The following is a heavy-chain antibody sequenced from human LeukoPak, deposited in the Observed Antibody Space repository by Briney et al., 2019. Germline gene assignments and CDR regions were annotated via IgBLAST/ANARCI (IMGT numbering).Heavy chain of an antibody. V-gene: IGHV3-21*01. J-gene: IGHJ4*02. CDR1: GFTFSSYS. CDR2: ISSSSSYI. Sequence: GGSLRLSCAASGFTFSSYSMNWVRQAPGKGLEWVSSISSSSSYIYYADSVKGRFTISRDNAKNSLYLQMNSLRAEDTAVYYCARVSWNRYCSSTSCYDFDYWGQGTLVTVSS. CDR3: ARVSWNRYCSSTSCYDFDY. D-gene: IGHD2-2*01.